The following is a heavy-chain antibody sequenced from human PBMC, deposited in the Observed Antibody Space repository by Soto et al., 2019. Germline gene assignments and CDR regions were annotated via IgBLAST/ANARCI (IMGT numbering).Heavy chain of an antibody. J-gene: IGHJ4*02. V-gene: IGHV3-73*02. Sequence: EVQLVESGGGLVQPGGSLKLSCAASGFTFSDSAMLWVRQASGKGLEWVGRIRNKTNNYATAYIASVKGRFTISRDDSKNTVYLQMNSLKIDDTAVYFCTSRRDWTAVDPLDYWGLGTLVTVSS. D-gene: IGHD5-18*01. CDR2: IRNKTNNYAT. CDR1: GFTFSDSA. CDR3: TSRRDWTAVDPLDY.